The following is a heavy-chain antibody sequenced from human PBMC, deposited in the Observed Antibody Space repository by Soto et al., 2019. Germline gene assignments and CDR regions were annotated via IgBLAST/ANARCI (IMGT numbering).Heavy chain of an antibody. J-gene: IGHJ6*02. V-gene: IGHV3-23*01. CDR2: ISGSGGST. CDR1: GFTFSLYA. CDR3: AKSVGGTNYYYGMDV. Sequence: EVQLLESGGGLVQPGGSLRLSCAASGFTFSLYAISWVRQAPGKGLEWVSVISGSGGSTYYADSVKGRFTVSRDNSKNTLYLQMNSLGVEDTAVYYCAKSVGGTNYYYGMDVWGRGTTVTVSS. D-gene: IGHD2-15*01.